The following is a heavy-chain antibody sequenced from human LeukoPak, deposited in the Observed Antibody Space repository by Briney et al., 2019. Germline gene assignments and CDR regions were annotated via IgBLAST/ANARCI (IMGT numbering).Heavy chain of an antibody. Sequence: GRSLRLSCAASGFTFSGHAMHWVRQAPGKGLEWVAVISYDGSNKYYADSVKGRFTISRDNSKNTLYLQMNSLSAEDTAVYYCARDALHYYGSGRYGMDVWGQGTTVTVSS. D-gene: IGHD3-10*01. J-gene: IGHJ6*02. CDR3: ARDALHYYGSGRYGMDV. CDR2: ISYDGSNK. V-gene: IGHV3-30-3*01. CDR1: GFTFSGHA.